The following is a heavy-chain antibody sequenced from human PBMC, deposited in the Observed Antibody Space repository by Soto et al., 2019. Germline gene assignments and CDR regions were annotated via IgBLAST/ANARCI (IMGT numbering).Heavy chain of an antibody. CDR2: MNPNSGNT. CDR1: GYTFTSYD. D-gene: IGHD6-13*01. J-gene: IGHJ6*02. Sequence: QVQLVQSGAEVKKPGASVKVSCKASGYTFTSYDINWVRQVTGQGLEWMGWMNPNSGNTGYAQKFQGRVTMTRNTSISTAYMELSSLSSEDTAVYYCSKRGYTSSCYYYYYYGMDVWRQGTTVTVSS. CDR3: SKRGYTSSCYYYYYYGMDV. V-gene: IGHV1-8*01.